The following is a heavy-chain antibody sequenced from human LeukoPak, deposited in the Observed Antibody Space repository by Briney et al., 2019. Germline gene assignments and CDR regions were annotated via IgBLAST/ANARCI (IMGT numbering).Heavy chain of an antibody. Sequence: ASVKVSCKASGYTFTSYGISWLRQAPGQGLEWMGWISAYNGNTNYAQKLQGRVTITTDTSTSTAYMELRSLRSDDTAVYYCARVSRFCSGGSCYSKYWGQGTLVTVSS. CDR3: ARVSRFCSGGSCYSKY. CDR2: ISAYNGNT. D-gene: IGHD2-15*01. J-gene: IGHJ4*02. CDR1: GYTFTSYG. V-gene: IGHV1-18*01.